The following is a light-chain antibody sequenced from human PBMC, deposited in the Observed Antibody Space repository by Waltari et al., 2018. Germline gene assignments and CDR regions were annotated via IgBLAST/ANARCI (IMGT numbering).Light chain of an antibody. CDR2: RHN. J-gene: IGLJ2*01. Sequence: LQQHQGIPPNLQSYRHNNRPSEIRERLSASRSGNAASLTMTGIRPGDEADYYCRAWEGRLTQVGFGGGTKLTVL. V-gene: IGLV10-54*01. CDR3: RAWEGRLTQVG.